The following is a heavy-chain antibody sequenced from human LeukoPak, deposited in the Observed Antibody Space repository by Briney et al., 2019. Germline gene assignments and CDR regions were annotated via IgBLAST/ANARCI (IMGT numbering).Heavy chain of an antibody. CDR3: AGLHFAAAEEFDP. J-gene: IGHJ5*02. V-gene: IGHV4-59*08. D-gene: IGHD6-13*01. CDR2: IYYSGNT. CDR1: GGSLSGHW. Sequence: SETLSLTCTVSGGSLSGHWWSWIRQPPGKGLEWIGYIYYSGNTNYNPSLNTRVTISVDTSKIQFSLNLRSVTAADTAVYYCAGLHFAAAEEFDPWGQGTLVTVSS.